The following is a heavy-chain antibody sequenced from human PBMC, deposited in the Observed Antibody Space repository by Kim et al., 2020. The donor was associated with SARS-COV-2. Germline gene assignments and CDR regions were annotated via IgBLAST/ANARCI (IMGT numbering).Heavy chain of an antibody. Sequence: SETLSLTCAVYGGSFSGYYWSWIRQPPGKGLEWIGEINHSGSTNYNPSLKSRVTISVDTSKNQFSLKLSSVTAADMAVYYCARARLTDDYSNYFGWPRNVAFDIWGQGTMVTVSS. J-gene: IGHJ3*02. CDR1: GGSFSGYY. D-gene: IGHD4-4*01. CDR3: ARARLTDDYSNYFGWPRNVAFDI. V-gene: IGHV4-34*01. CDR2: INHSGST.